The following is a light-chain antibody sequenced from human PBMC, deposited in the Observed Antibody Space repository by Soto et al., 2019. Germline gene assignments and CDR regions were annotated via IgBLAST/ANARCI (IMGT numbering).Light chain of an antibody. V-gene: IGLV2-14*01. J-gene: IGLJ2*01. CDR1: SSDVGRYNY. CDR2: VVS. CDR3: ASYTGGSTLVV. Sequence: QSVRTQPASVSGSPGQSITISCTGTSSDVGRYNYVSWYQQYPGKAPKLMIYVVSSRPSGVSNRFSGSKSGNTAFLTISGLQAEDEADYYCASYTGGSTLVVFGGGTQLTVL.